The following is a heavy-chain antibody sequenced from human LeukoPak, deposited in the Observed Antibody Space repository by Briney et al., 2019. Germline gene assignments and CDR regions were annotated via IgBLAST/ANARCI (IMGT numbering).Heavy chain of an antibody. Sequence: PGGSLRLSCAASGFTFSSYSMNWVRQAPGEGLEWVSSISSSGSYIYYAGSSKGRFTISRDNAKNSLYLQMNSLSVEDTDVYYCARAFENNWFDPWGEGTLVTVSP. D-gene: IGHD2/OR15-2a*01. CDR1: GFTFSSYS. J-gene: IGHJ5*02. CDR2: ISSSGSYI. V-gene: IGHV3-21*01. CDR3: ARAFENNWFDP.